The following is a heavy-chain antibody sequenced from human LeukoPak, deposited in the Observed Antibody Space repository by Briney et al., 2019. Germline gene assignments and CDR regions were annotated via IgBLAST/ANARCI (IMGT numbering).Heavy chain of an antibody. CDR2: ISGSGSAI. J-gene: IGHJ4*02. V-gene: IGHV3-11*04. CDR1: GFKFTDYY. CDR3: ARDMSSGYDY. D-gene: IGHD5-12*01. Sequence: GGSLRLSCAASGFKFTDYYMSWIRQAPGKGLDWFSSISGSGSAIYYADSVRGRFTISRDNAKNSLYLHLNSLRAEDTAVYYCARDMSSGYDYWGQGTLVTVSS.